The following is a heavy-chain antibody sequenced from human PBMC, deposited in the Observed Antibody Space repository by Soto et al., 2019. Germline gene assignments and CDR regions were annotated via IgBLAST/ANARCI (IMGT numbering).Heavy chain of an antibody. D-gene: IGHD6-19*01. CDR1: GITVSNNY. J-gene: IGHJ4*02. CDR3: ARDPDSTGWAV. Sequence: EVQLVESGGGLDQPGGSQRLSCAASGITVSNNYMSWVRQAPGKGLEWVSLMYSGGSTYYADSVKGRFIISRDNSKNTLYLQMNSLGAEDTAVYFCARDPDSTGWAVWGQGTLVTVSS. V-gene: IGHV3-66*01. CDR2: MYSGGST.